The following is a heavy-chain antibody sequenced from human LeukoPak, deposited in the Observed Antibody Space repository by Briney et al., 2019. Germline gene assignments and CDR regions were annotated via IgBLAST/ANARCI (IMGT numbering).Heavy chain of an antibody. CDR2: ISSSSSYI. CDR1: GFTFSSYS. D-gene: IGHD3-22*01. J-gene: IGHJ4*02. Sequence: GGSLRLSCAASGFTFSSYSMNWVRQAPGKGLEWVSSISSSSSYIYYADSVKGRFTISRDNAKNSLYLQMNSLRAEDTAVYYCARDAAMIVVAPPGYWGQGTLVTVSS. CDR3: ARDAAMIVVAPPGY. V-gene: IGHV3-21*01.